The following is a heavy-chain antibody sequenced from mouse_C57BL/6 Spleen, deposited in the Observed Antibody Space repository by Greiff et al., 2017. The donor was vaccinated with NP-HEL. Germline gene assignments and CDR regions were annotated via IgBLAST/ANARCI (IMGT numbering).Heavy chain of an antibody. CDR1: GYSITSGYD. CDR2: ISYSGST. V-gene: IGHV3-1*01. Sequence: EVKLMESGPGMVKPSQSLSLTCTVTGYSITSGYDWHWIRHFPGNKLEWMGYISYSGSTNYNPSLKSRISITHDTSKNHFFLKLKSATTEDTATYYCARGIYDYGPSWFAYWGQGTLVTVSA. J-gene: IGHJ3*01. CDR3: ARGIYDYGPSWFAY. D-gene: IGHD2-4*01.